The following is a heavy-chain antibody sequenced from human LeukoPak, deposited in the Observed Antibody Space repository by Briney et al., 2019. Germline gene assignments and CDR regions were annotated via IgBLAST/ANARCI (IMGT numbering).Heavy chain of an antibody. D-gene: IGHD2-21*02. CDR3: ARDYCGGDCYSEAYYYFDL. J-gene: IGHJ2*01. V-gene: IGHV3-30*02. CDR1: GFIASDYG. CDR2: AGYEGTIK. Sequence: GGSLRLSCEVSGFIASDYGMHWVRQAPGKGLQWVAFAGYEGTIKKYADSVKGRFTVSRDNSKNTLYLDISSLRDGDRAVYYCARDYCGGDCYSEAYYYFDLWGRGTLLTVSS.